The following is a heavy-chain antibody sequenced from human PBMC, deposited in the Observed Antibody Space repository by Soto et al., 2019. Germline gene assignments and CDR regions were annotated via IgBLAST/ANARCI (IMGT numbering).Heavy chain of an antibody. J-gene: IGHJ4*02. D-gene: IGHD3-22*01. CDR3: AKGPNGDSSGYYYY. CDR1: GFTFSSYA. CDR2: ISGSGGST. Sequence: GGSLRLSCAASGFTFSSYAMSWVRQAPGKGLEWVSAISGSGGSTYYADSVKGRFTISRDNSKNTLYLQMNSLRAEDTAVYYCAKGPNGDSSGYYYYWGQGTLVTVSS. V-gene: IGHV3-23*01.